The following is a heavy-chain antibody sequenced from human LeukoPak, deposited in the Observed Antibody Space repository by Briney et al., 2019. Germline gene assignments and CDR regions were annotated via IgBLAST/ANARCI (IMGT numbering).Heavy chain of an antibody. CDR2: IYTSGST. V-gene: IGHV4-4*07. J-gene: IGHJ6*03. CDR3: ARSGESALYYYYYMDV. Sequence: SETLSLTCTVSGGSISSYYWSWIRQPAGKGLEWIGRIYTSGSTNYNPSLKSRVTMSVDTSKNQFSLKLSSVTAADTAVYYCARSGESALYYYYYMDVWGKGTTVTVSS. D-gene: IGHD3-10*01. CDR1: GGSISSYY.